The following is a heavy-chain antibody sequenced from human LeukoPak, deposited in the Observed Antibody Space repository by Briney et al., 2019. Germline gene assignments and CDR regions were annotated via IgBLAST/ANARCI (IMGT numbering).Heavy chain of an antibody. J-gene: IGHJ4*02. D-gene: IGHD1-7*01. CDR2: INHSGST. CDR1: GGSFSGYY. CDR3: ARDGVGTGTLEYYFDY. Sequence: KPSETLSLTCAVYGGSFSGYYWSWIRQPPGKGLEWIGEINHSGSTNYNPSLKSRVTISVDTSKNQFSLKLSSVTAADTAVYYCARDGVGTGTLEYYFDYWGQGTLVTVSS. V-gene: IGHV4-34*01.